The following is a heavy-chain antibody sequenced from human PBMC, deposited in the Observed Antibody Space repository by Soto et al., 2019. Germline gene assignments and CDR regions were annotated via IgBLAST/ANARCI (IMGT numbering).Heavy chain of an antibody. V-gene: IGHV1-46*03. CDR1: GYTFTSYY. CDR2: INPSGGST. CDR3: AREYSGYESLNYYHYFMDF. J-gene: IGHJ6*03. Sequence: ASVKVSCKASGYTFTSYYMHWVRQAPGQGLEWMGIINPSGGSTSYAQKFQGRVTMTRDTSTSTVYMELSSLRSEDTAVYYCAREYSGYESLNYYHYFMDFWGKGTTVTVSS. D-gene: IGHD5-12*01.